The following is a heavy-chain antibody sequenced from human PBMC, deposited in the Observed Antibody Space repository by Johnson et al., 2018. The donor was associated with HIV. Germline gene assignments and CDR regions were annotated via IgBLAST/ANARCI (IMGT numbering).Heavy chain of an antibody. Sequence: QVQLVESGGGVVQPGRSLRLSCAASGFAFSSYAMHWVRQAPGKGLEWVAVISYDGSNKYYADSVKGRFTISRDNSKNTLYMQMNSLRAEDTAVYYCAREWELLGSAFDIWGQGTIVTVSS. CDR2: ISYDGSNK. CDR1: GFAFSSYA. D-gene: IGHD1-26*01. V-gene: IGHV3-30-3*01. CDR3: AREWELLGSAFDI. J-gene: IGHJ3*02.